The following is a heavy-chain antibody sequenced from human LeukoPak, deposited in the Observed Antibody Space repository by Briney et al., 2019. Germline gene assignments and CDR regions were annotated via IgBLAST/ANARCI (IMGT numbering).Heavy chain of an antibody. Sequence: GGSLRLSCAASGFTFSSYAMHWVRQAPGKGLEWVAVISYDGSNKYYADSVKGRFTISRDNSKNTLYLQMNSLRAEDTAVYYCARERITMVRGAKDYWGQGTLVTVSS. D-gene: IGHD3-10*01. CDR3: ARERITMVRGAKDY. CDR2: ISYDGSNK. J-gene: IGHJ4*02. V-gene: IGHV3-30-3*01. CDR1: GFTFSSYA.